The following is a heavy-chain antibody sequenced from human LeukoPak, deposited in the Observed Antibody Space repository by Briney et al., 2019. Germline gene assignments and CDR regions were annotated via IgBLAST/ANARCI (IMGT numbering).Heavy chain of an antibody. CDR1: GFTFSSYA. D-gene: IGHD6-19*01. CDR3: AKDTPLTAYSPGWSGNSFDS. J-gene: IGHJ4*02. CDR2: ITGSSRST. V-gene: IGHV3-23*01. Sequence: GGSLRLSCAASGFTFSSYAMSWVRQAPGKGLEWVSTITGSSRSTYYADSVRGRFTISRDNSKNTLYLQTNSLTAEDTAVYYCAKDTPLTAYSPGWSGNSFDSWGQGTLVTVSS.